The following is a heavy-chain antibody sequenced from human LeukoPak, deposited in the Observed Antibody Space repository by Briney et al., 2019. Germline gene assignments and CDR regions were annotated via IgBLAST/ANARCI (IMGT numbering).Heavy chain of an antibody. Sequence: SETLSLTCAVYGGSFSGYYWSWIRQPPGKGLEWIGEISHSGSTNYNPSLKSRVTISVDTSKNQFSLKLSSVTAADTAVYYCARAGGWYGLRYWGQGTLVTVSS. CDR2: ISHSGST. D-gene: IGHD6-19*01. CDR1: GGSFSGYY. V-gene: IGHV4-34*01. J-gene: IGHJ4*02. CDR3: ARAGGWYGLRY.